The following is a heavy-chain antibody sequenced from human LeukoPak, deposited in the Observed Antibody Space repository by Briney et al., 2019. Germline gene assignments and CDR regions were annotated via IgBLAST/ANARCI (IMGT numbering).Heavy chain of an antibody. V-gene: IGHV3-9*01. D-gene: IGHD2-2*01. CDR2: ISWNSGSI. CDR1: GFTFDDYA. J-gene: IGHJ4*02. CDR3: AKDISVVPAAGFDY. Sequence: GGSLRLSCAASGFTFDDYAMHWVRQAPGKGLEWVSGISWNSGSIGYADSVKGRFTISRDNAKNSLYLQMNSLRAEDTALYYCAKDISVVPAAGFDYWGQGTLVTVSS.